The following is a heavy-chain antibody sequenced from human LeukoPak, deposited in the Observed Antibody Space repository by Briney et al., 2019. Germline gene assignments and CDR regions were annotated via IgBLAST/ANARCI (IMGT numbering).Heavy chain of an antibody. J-gene: IGHJ4*02. V-gene: IGHV3-23*01. D-gene: IGHD1-26*01. CDR1: GFTFRSYA. CDR2: ISGNGAST. CDR3: VRDRGSYRPIDY. Sequence: GGSLRLSCAASGFTFRSYAMIWVRQAPGKGLEWVSAISGNGASTYYADSVKGRFTISRDNSKNTLYVQMNSLRAEDTAVYYCVRDRGSYRPIDYWGQGTLVTVSS.